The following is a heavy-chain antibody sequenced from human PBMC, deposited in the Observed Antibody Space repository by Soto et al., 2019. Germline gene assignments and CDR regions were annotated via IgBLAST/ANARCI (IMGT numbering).Heavy chain of an antibody. CDR1: GYTFTGYY. CDR3: ARDPTAAAGQADY. J-gene: IGHJ4*02. V-gene: IGHV1-2*02. D-gene: IGHD6-13*01. CDR2: INPNSGGT. Sequence: GASVKVSCKASGYTFTGYYMHWVRQAPGQGLEWMGWINPNSGGTNYAQKFQGRVTMTRDTSISTAYMELSGLRSDDTAVYYCARDPTAAAGQADYWGQGTLVTVSS.